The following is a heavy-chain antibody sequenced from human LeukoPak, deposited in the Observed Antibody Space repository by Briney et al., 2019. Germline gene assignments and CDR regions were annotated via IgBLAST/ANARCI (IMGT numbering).Heavy chain of an antibody. J-gene: IGHJ4*02. Sequence: SETLSLTCTVSGGSISSSSYYWGWIRQPPGKGLEWIGSIYYSGSTYYNPSLKSRVTISVDTSKNQFSLKLSSVTAADTAVYYCARSEAIAAAGNFDYWGQGSLVTVSS. D-gene: IGHD6-13*01. CDR2: IYYSGST. V-gene: IGHV4-39*07. CDR3: ARSEAIAAAGNFDY. CDR1: GGSISSSSYY.